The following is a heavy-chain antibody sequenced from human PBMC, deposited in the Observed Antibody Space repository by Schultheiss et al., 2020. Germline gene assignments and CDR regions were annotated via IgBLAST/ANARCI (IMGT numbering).Heavy chain of an antibody. J-gene: IGHJ4*02. CDR1: GGSISSSSYH. V-gene: IGHV4-39*01. CDR3: ASRALRGGDFDY. CDR2: IYYSGST. D-gene: IGHD3-16*01. Sequence: SETLSLTCTVSGGSISSSSYHWGWIRQPPGKGLEWIGSIYYSGSTYYNPSLKSRVTISVDTSKNQFSLKLSSMTAADTAVYYCASRALRGGDFDYWGQGTLVTVSS.